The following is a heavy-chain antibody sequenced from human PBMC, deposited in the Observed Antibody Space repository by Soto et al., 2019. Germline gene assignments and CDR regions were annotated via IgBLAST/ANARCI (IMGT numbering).Heavy chain of an antibody. CDR2: IYSGGST. D-gene: IGHD5-18*01. CDR3: ASKNVDTATDYFDY. CDR1: GFTVSSNY. V-gene: IGHV3-53*02. J-gene: IGHJ4*02. Sequence: EVQLVETGGGLIQPGGSLRLSCAASGFTVSSNYMSWVRQAPGKGLEWVSVIYSGGSTYYADSVKGRFTISRDNSKNTLYLQMNSLRAEDTAVYYCASKNVDTATDYFDYWGQGTLVTVSS.